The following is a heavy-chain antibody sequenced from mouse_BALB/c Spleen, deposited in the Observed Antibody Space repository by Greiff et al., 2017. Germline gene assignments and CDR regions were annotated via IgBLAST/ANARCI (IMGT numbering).Heavy chain of an antibody. Sequence: EVMLVESGGGLVKPGGSLKLSCAASGFAFSSYDMSWVRQTPEKRLEWVAYISSGGGSTYYPDTVKGRFTISRDNAKNTLYLQMSSLKSEDTAMYYCARRWGNYRSWYFDVWGAGTTVTVSS. J-gene: IGHJ1*01. D-gene: IGHD2-1*01. CDR1: GFAFSSYD. V-gene: IGHV5-12-1*01. CDR2: ISSGGGST. CDR3: ARRWGNYRSWYFDV.